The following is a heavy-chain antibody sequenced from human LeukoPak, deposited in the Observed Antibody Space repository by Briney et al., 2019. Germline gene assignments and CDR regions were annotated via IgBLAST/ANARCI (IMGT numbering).Heavy chain of an antibody. V-gene: IGHV4-59*08. CDR2: IYYSGIT. CDR1: GDSLFSYY. J-gene: IGHJ2*01. D-gene: IGHD3-22*01. Sequence: SETLSLTCTVSGDSLFSYYWNWIPQPPGKGLEWIGYIYYSGITNYSPSLRSRGTISVATSRNQLSLRLTCVTAADTAIYYCARRAYYDSSGYHPTSGYFDLWGRGTLVTVSS. CDR3: ARRAYYDSSGYHPTSGYFDL.